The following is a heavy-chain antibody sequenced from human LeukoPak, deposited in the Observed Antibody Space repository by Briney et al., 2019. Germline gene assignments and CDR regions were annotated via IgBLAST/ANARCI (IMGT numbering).Heavy chain of an antibody. D-gene: IGHD6-19*01. Sequence: GGSLRLSCAASGFTFSSYAMTWVRQAPGKGLEWVSSIDAGGGDTYHSDSVKGRFTISRDNSMNTLYLQMNSLRADDTAVYYCGRPTKYWLVRGNGVDVWGQGTTVTVSS. CDR1: GFTFSSYA. CDR3: GRPTKYWLVRGNGVDV. V-gene: IGHV3-23*01. J-gene: IGHJ6*02. CDR2: IDAGGGDT.